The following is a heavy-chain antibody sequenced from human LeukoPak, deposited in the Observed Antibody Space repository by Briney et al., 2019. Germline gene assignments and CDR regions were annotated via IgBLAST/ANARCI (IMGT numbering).Heavy chain of an antibody. CDR1: GYTFTDYY. Sequence: ASVKVSCKASGYTFTDYYMHWVRQAPGQGLEWMGWINPNSGGTNYAQKFQGRVTMTRDTSISTAYMELSRLRSDDTAVYYCARILGGSNYYYYYGMDVWGQGTTVTVSS. CDR3: ARILGGSNYYYYYGMDV. J-gene: IGHJ6*02. CDR2: INPNSGGT. D-gene: IGHD1-26*01. V-gene: IGHV1-2*02.